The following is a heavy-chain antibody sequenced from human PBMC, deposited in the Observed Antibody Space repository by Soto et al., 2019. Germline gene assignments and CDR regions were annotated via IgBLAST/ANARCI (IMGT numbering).Heavy chain of an antibody. CDR1: GFTFSSYA. Sequence: PGGSLRLSCAASGFTFSSYAMSWVRQAPWKGLEWVSAISGSGGSTYYADSVKGRFTISRDNSKNTLYLQMNSLRAEDTAVYYCAKVEGPKSKSNYVGTTIYHWGQGTLVTVSS. CDR2: ISGSGGST. J-gene: IGHJ1*01. D-gene: IGHD4-4*01. CDR3: AKVEGPKSKSNYVGTTIYH. V-gene: IGHV3-23*01.